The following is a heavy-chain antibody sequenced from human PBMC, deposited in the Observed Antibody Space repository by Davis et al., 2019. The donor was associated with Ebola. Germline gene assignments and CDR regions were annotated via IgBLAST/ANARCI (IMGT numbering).Heavy chain of an antibody. J-gene: IGHJ5*02. CDR1: GGSFSGYY. V-gene: IGHV4-34*01. CDR3: ARGRAYNWFDP. Sequence: SETLSLTCAVYGGSFSGYYWSWIRQPPGKGLEWIGEINHSGSTNYNPSLKSRVTISVDTSMNQFSLKLSSVTAADTAVYYCARGRAYNWFDPWGQGTLVTVSS. CDR2: INHSGST.